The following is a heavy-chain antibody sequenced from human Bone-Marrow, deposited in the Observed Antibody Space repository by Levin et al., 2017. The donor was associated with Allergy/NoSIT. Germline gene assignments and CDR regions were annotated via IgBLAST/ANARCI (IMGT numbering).Heavy chain of an antibody. D-gene: IGHD6-19*01. CDR2: ISWDASTT. CDR1: GFTFNDYT. Sequence: AASVKVSCAASGFTFNDYTMHWVRQAPQRGLEWVSLISWDASTTYYADSVRGRFTISRDNSKNALYLQMNSLTTEDTALYYCAKDLSPRIAVTGNIEYWGQGTLVTVSS. V-gene: IGHV3-43*01. CDR3: AKDLSPRIAVTGNIEY. J-gene: IGHJ4*02.